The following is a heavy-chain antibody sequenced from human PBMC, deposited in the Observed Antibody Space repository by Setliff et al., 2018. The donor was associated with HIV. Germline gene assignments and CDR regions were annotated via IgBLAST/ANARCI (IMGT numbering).Heavy chain of an antibody. Sequence: GESLKISCAASGFTVSSNYMSWVRQAPGKGLEWVSLIYRGGSTYYADSVKGRFTISRENSKNSLYLQMNSLRVEDTAVYYCARATKTPYSSSWSIPGAFDIWGQGTMVTVSS. D-gene: IGHD6-13*01. V-gene: IGHV3-53*01. CDR2: IYRGGST. CDR1: GFTVSSNY. J-gene: IGHJ3*02. CDR3: ARATKTPYSSSWSIPGAFDI.